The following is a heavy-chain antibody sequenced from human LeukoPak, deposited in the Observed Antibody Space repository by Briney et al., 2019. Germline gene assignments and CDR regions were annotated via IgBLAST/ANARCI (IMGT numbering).Heavy chain of an antibody. CDR1: GGTFSSYA. CDR3: ARLGYCSSTSCYAGAFDI. Sequence: ASVKVSCKASGGTFSSYAISWVRQAPGQGLEWMGRIIPILGIANYAQKFQGRVTITADESTSTAYMELSSLRSEDTAVYYCARLGYCSSTSCYAGAFDIWGQGTMVTVSS. CDR2: IIPILGIA. D-gene: IGHD2-2*01. J-gene: IGHJ3*02. V-gene: IGHV1-69*04.